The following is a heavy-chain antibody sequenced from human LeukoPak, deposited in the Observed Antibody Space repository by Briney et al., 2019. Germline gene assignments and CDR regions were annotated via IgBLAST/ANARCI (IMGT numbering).Heavy chain of an antibody. J-gene: IGHJ4*02. CDR3: ARDPVRVNSYDY. Sequence: ASVKVSCKASGYTFTSYGISWVRQAPGQGLEWMGWISAYNGNTNYAQKLQGRVTMTTDTSTSTAYMELSSLRSEDTAVYYCARDPVRVNSYDYWGQGTLVTVSS. V-gene: IGHV1-18*01. D-gene: IGHD3-10*01. CDR1: GYTFTSYG. CDR2: ISAYNGNT.